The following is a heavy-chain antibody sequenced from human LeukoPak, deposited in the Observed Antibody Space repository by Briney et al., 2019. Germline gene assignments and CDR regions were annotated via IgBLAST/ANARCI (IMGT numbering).Heavy chain of an antibody. CDR1: GGSISSYY. V-gene: IGHV4-59*08. CDR3: ARRSSSTGWSFDY. D-gene: IGHD6-19*01. J-gene: IGHJ4*02. Sequence: SETLSLTCTVSGGSISSYYWTWIRQPPGKGLEWIGQIYSSGSTNYNPSLKGRVTISVDTSKNQFSLKLNSVTAADTALYYCARRSSSTGWSFDYWGQGTLVAVSS. CDR2: IYSSGST.